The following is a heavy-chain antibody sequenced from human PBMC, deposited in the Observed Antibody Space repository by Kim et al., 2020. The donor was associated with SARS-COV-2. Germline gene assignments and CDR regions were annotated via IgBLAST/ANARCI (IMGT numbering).Heavy chain of an antibody. V-gene: IGHV1-46*01. D-gene: IGHD4-17*01. J-gene: IGHJ5*02. Sequence: ASVKVSCQASGYTFTSYYMHWVRQAPGQGLEWMGIINPSGGSTSYAQKFQGRVTMTRDTSTSTVYMELSSLRSEDTAVYYCAREVFRCWFDPWGQGTLVTVSS. CDR2: INPSGGST. CDR1: GYTFTSYY. CDR3: AREVFRCWFDP.